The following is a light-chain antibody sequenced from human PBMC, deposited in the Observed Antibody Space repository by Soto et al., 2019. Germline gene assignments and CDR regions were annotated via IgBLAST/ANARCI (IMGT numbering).Light chain of an antibody. CDR3: SSYTSSSTYV. CDR2: DVS. J-gene: IGLJ1*01. CDR1: SSDVCGYNY. V-gene: IGLV2-14*01. Sequence: QSVLTQPAYVSGSPGQSLPISCTGTSSDVCGYNYVSWYQQHPGKAPKLMIYDVSNRLSGVSNRFSGSKSGNTASLTISGLQAEDEADYYCSSYTSSSTYVFGTGTKVTVL.